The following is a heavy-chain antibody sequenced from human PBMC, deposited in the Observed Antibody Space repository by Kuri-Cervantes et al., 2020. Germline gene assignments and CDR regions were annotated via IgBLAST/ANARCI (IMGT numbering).Heavy chain of an antibody. Sequence: GESLKISCVGSGFTFSSYWMSWVRQAPGKGLEWVANIKQDGSEKYYVDSVKGRFTISRDNAKNSLYLQMNSLRAEDTAVYYCARAGGLRGYFDLWGRGTLVTVSS. CDR1: GFTFSSYW. D-gene: IGHD3-16*01. CDR3: ARAGGLRGYFDL. V-gene: IGHV3-7*01. CDR2: IKQDGSEK. J-gene: IGHJ2*01.